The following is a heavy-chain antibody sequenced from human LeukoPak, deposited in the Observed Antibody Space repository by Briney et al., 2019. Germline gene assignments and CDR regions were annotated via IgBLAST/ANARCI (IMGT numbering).Heavy chain of an antibody. CDR2: INSDGSST. D-gene: IGHD5-18*01. CDR1: GFTFGIYW. V-gene: IGHV3-74*01. CDR3: ARDAPGNTAPDY. J-gene: IGHJ4*02. Sequence: PGGSLRLSCAASGFTFGIYWMHWVRQPPGKGLVWVSRINSDGSSTSYADSVKGRFTISRDNAKNTLYLQMNSLRVEDTALYYCARDAPGNTAPDYWGQGSLVTVSS.